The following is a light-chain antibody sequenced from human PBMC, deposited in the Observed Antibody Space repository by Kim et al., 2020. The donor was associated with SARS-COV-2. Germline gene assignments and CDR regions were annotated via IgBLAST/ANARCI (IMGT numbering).Light chain of an antibody. Sequence: SYELTQPSSVSVSPGQTARITCSGDVLAKKYARWFQQKPGQAPVLVIYKDSERPSGIPERFSGSTSGTTVTLTISGAHVEDEADYYCYSAADNDSWVFGGGTQLTVL. CDR3: YSAADNDSWV. V-gene: IGLV3-27*01. CDR1: VLAKKY. CDR2: KDS. J-gene: IGLJ3*02.